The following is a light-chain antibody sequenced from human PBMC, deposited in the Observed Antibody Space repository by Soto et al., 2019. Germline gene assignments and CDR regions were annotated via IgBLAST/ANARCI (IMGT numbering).Light chain of an antibody. CDR1: SRDVGGYNY. J-gene: IGLJ2*01. V-gene: IGLV2-8*01. Sequence: QSVLTQPPSASGSPGQSVTISCTGSSRDVGGYNYVSWYQQHPGKAPKLMIYEVNKRPSGVPDRFSGTKSGNTASLTVSGLQAEDEADYYCSAYAGSTTLFGGGTKHTFL. CDR2: EVN. CDR3: SAYAGSTTL.